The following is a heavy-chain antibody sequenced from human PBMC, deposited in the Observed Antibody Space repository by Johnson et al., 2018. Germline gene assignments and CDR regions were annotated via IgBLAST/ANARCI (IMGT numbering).Heavy chain of an antibody. Sequence: VQLVETGGGLVKPGGSLRLSCAASGFTFSSYSMNWVRQAPGKGLEWVSSISSSSSYIYYADPVKGRFPISRDNPKNSLYLQINSLRAEDTAVYYGARDRYCTNGVCSTLYYYYYYMDVWGKGTTVTVSS. CDR1: GFTFSSYS. CDR2: ISSSSSYI. V-gene: IGHV3-21*01. CDR3: ARDRYCTNGVCSTLYYYYYYMDV. D-gene: IGHD2-8*01. J-gene: IGHJ6*03.